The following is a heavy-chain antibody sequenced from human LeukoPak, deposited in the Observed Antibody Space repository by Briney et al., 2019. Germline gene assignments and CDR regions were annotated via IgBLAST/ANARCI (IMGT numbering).Heavy chain of an antibody. CDR3: ARATKRDYYDSSGYYDY. V-gene: IGHV4-61*08. CDR1: GGSISSGGYY. Sequence: SQTLSLTCTVSGGSISSGGYYWSWIRQPPGKGLEWIGYIYYSGSTNYNPSLKSRVTISVDTSKNQFSLKLSSVTAADTAVYYCARATKRDYYDSSGYYDYWGQGTLVTVSS. J-gene: IGHJ4*02. CDR2: IYYSGST. D-gene: IGHD3-22*01.